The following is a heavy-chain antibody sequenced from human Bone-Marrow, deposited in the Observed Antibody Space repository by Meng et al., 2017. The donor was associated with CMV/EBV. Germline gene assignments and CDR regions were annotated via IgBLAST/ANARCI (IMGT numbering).Heavy chain of an antibody. Sequence: GESLKISCAASGFTFSDYYMSWIRQAPGKGLEWVSYISSSGSTIYYADSVKGRFTISRDNAKNSLYLQMNSLRAEDTAVYYCAKSDPLIVVVPAANDYYYGMDVWGQGTTVTVSS. CDR1: GFTFSDYY. J-gene: IGHJ6*02. CDR3: AKSDPLIVVVPAANDYYYGMDV. CDR2: ISSSGSTI. V-gene: IGHV3-11*01. D-gene: IGHD2-2*01.